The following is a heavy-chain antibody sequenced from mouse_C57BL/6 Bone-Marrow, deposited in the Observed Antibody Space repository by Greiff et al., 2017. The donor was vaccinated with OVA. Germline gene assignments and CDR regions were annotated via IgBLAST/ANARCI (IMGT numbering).Heavy chain of an antibody. CDR3: ARSGYLDV. CDR2: IYPGDGDT. V-gene: IGHV1-82*01. Sequence: VKLQESGPELVKPGASVKISCKASGYAFSSSWMNWVKQRPGKGLEWIGRIYPGDGDTNYNGKFKGKATLTADKSSSTAYMQLSSLTSEDSAVYFCARSGYLDVWGTGTTVTVSS. J-gene: IGHJ1*03. CDR1: GYAFSSSW.